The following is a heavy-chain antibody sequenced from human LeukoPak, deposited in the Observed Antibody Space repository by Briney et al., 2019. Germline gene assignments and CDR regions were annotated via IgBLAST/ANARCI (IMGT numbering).Heavy chain of an antibody. D-gene: IGHD3-10*01. J-gene: IGHJ5*02. CDR1: GYSFTSYW. CDR3: ARRYYGSGSYPKPAWFDP. Sequence: TPGESLKISCNGPGYSFTSYWIDWVRQMPGKGLEWMGIIYPGDSDTRYSPSFQGQVTISADKSISTAYLQWSSLKASDTAMYYCARRYYGSGSYPKPAWFDPWGQGTLVTVSS. V-gene: IGHV5-51*01. CDR2: IYPGDSDT.